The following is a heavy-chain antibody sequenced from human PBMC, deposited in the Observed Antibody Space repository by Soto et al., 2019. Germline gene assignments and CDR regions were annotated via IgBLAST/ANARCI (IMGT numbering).Heavy chain of an antibody. CDR3: ARGPGIFDY. CDR1: GASMSNYY. J-gene: IGHJ4*02. CDR2: IYYSGST. Sequence: SETLSLTCTVSGASMSNYYWSWIRQPPGKGLDWIGYIYYSGSTNYNPSLKSRVTISVDTSKNQFSLKLSSVTAADTAVYYCARGPGIFDYWGQGTLVTVSS. V-gene: IGHV4-59*01.